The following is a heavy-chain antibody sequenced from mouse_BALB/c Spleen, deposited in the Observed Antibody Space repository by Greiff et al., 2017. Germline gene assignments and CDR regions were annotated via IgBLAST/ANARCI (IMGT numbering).Heavy chain of an antibody. V-gene: IGHV1-15*01. CDR1: GYTFTDYE. CDR2: IDPETGGT. D-gene: IGHD4-1*01. CDR3: TTWDRFAY. J-gene: IGHJ3*01. Sequence: QVQLQQSGAELVRPGASVTLSCKASGYTFTDYEMHWVKQTPVHGLEWIGAIDPETGGTAYNQKFKGKATLTADKSSSTAYMELRSLTSEDSAVYYCTTWDRFAYWGQGTRVTVSA.